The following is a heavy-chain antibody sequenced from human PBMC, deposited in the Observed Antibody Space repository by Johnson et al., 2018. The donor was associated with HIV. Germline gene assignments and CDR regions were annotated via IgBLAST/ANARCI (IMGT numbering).Heavy chain of an antibody. CDR2: IKQDGSEK. CDR1: GFTFSRYW. V-gene: IGHV3-7*01. D-gene: IGHD2-15*01. J-gene: IGHJ3*02. CDR3: ARDKCSGGSCYDDDVFDI. Sequence: VQLVESGGGLVQPGGSLRLSCGASGFTFSRYWMSWVRQAPGKGLEWVANIKQDGSEKYYVESVKGRFTISRDNAKNSLDLQMNSLRAEDTAVYYWARDKCSGGSCYDDDVFDIWGRGTMVTVSS.